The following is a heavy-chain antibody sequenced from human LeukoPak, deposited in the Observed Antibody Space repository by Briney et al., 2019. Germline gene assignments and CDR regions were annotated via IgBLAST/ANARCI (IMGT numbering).Heavy chain of an antibody. CDR2: ISYDGSHK. CDR1: GITFRSYG. J-gene: IGHJ5*02. CDR3: AKGARGDTVTSIVGLNWFDP. Sequence: GRSLRLSCAASGITFRSYGMHWVRQAPGKGLEGVAVISYDGSHKYCADSVKGRFPISRDNSKNTLYLQMNSLRADDTAVYYCAKGARGDTVTSIVGLNWFDPWGQGTLVTVSS. V-gene: IGHV3-30*18. D-gene: IGHD4-17*01.